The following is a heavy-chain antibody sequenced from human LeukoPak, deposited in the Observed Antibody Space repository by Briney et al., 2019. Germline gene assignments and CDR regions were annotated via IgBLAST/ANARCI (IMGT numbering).Heavy chain of an antibody. CDR2: IIPIFGTA. CDR3: SRGVTYYYDRSGFLTPRYYFYMDV. V-gene: IGHV1-69*06. Sequence: SVKVSFKSSGGTFSSYAISWVRQAPGQGLEWMGGIIPIFGTANYAQKFQGRVTITADKSTSTAYMELSSLRAADTAVDYWSRGVTYYYDRSGFLTPRYYFYMDVWGKGTKVTDCS. D-gene: IGHD3-22*01. J-gene: IGHJ6*03. CDR1: GGTFSSYA.